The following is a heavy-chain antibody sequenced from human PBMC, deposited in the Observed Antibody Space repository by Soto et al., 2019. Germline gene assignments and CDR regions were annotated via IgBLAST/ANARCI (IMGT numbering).Heavy chain of an antibody. CDR1: GFSLSTSGVG. CDR3: AHTTRGSIAAAGTVYYGMDV. J-gene: IGHJ6*02. Sequence: SGPTLVNPTQTLTLTCTFSGFSLSTSGVGVGWIRQPPGKALEWLALIYWDDDKPYSPDLKNSLTITKDTSKNQVVLTMTNMDPVDTAAYYCAHTTRGSIAAAGTVYYGMDVWGQGTTVTVSS. D-gene: IGHD6-13*01. V-gene: IGHV2-5*02. CDR2: IYWDDDK.